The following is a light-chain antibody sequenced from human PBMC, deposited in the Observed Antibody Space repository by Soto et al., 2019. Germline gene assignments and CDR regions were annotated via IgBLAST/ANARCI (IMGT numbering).Light chain of an antibody. CDR2: EVS. V-gene: IGLV2-14*01. CDR3: QSYDRSLIVSDV. J-gene: IGLJ1*01. Sequence: QSVLTQPASVSGSPGQSITISCTGTSSDVGGYDYVSWYQLHPGKAPKLMVFEVSNRPSGVSYRFSGSKSGNTASLTISGLQAEDEADYYCQSYDRSLIVSDVFGTGTKVTVL. CDR1: SSDVGGYDY.